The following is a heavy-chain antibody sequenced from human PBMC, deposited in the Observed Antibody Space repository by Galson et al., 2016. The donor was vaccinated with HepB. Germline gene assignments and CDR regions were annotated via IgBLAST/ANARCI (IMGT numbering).Heavy chain of an antibody. D-gene: IGHD3-16*02. V-gene: IGHV3-23*01. CDR2: INGNGGST. CDR1: GFTFSTYA. CDR3: ARWAYQSGNYRALDY. Sequence: SLRLSCAASGFTFSTYAMDWVRQAPGKGPEWVSAINGNGGSTYYTDSVKGRFTISRDNSKNTLYLQMNSLRAEDTAVYSCARWAYQSGNYRALDYCGQGTLVTVSS. J-gene: IGHJ4*02.